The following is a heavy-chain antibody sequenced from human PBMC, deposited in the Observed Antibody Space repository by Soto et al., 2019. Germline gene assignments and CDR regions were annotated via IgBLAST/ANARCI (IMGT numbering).Heavy chain of an antibody. Sequence: SETLSLTCTVSGGSISSSSYYWGWIRQPPGKGLEWIGSIYYSGSTYYNPSLKSRVTISVDTSKNQFSLKLSSVTAADTAVYYCARRVGYEQQLVLFDHWGQGTLVTVSS. J-gene: IGHJ4*02. V-gene: IGHV4-39*01. CDR3: ARRVGYEQQLVLFDH. D-gene: IGHD6-13*01. CDR1: GGSISSSSYY. CDR2: IYYSGST.